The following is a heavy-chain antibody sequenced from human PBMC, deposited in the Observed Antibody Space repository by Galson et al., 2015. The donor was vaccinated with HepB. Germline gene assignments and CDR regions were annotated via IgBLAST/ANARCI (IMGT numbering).Heavy chain of an antibody. J-gene: IGHJ4*02. CDR1: GGSISSYY. CDR3: ARTFRGAPYFDY. Sequence: TLSLTCTVSGGSISSYYWSWIRQPPGKGLEWIGYIYYSGSTNYNPSLKSRVTISVDTSKNQFSLKLSSVTAADTAVYYCARTFRGAPYFDYWGQGTLVTVSS. D-gene: IGHD3-16*01. CDR2: IYYSGST. V-gene: IGHV4-59*01.